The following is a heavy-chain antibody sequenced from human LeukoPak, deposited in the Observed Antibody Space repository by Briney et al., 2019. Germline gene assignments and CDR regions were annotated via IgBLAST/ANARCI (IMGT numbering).Heavy chain of an antibody. CDR1: GFIVSSKY. CDR3: GRMDLWRGAGGWSYFDY. Sequence: GGSLRLSCATSGFIVSSKYMIWVRQAPGKGLEWVSVIHSGGSTYDADSVKGRFTISRDNSKNTVYLQMNSLRPEDTAVYYCGRMDLWRGAGGWSYFDYWGQGTLVTVSS. CDR2: IHSGGST. J-gene: IGHJ4*02. D-gene: IGHD1-14*01. V-gene: IGHV3-66*02.